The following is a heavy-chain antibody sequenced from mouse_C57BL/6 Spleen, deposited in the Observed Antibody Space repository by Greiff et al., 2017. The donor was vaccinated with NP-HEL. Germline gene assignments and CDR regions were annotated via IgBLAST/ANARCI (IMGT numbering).Heavy chain of an antibody. D-gene: IGHD2-4*01. Sequence: VQLQQSGAELARPGASVKLSCKASGYTFTSYGISWVKQRTGQGLEWIGEIYPRSGNTYYNEKFKGKATLTADKSSSTAYMELRSLTSEDSAVYFCARGGIYYDPFDYWGQGTTLTVSS. V-gene: IGHV1-81*01. CDR1: GYTFTSYG. CDR3: ARGGIYYDPFDY. J-gene: IGHJ2*01. CDR2: IYPRSGNT.